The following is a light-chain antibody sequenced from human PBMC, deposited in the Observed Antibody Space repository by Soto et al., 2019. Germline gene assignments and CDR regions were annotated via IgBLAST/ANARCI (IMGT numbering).Light chain of an antibody. CDR2: CAS. Sequence: DIVMTQSPDSLAVSLGERATINCKSSQSVLYSSYNKNYLAWYQQKPGQSPKLLIYCASTRESGVPDRFSGSGSGTDFTLTISSLQAEDVAVYYCQQYYSTPWTFGQGTKVEIK. V-gene: IGKV4-1*01. J-gene: IGKJ1*01. CDR1: QSVLYSSYNKNY. CDR3: QQYYSTPWT.